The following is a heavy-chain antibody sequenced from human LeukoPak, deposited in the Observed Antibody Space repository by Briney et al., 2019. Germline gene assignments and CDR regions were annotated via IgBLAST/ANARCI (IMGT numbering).Heavy chain of an antibody. CDR1: GFTVSSNY. Sequence: GGSLRFSCAASGFTVSSNYMSWVRQAQGKGLEWVSVIYSGGSTYYAVSVKGRFTISRHNSKNTLYLQMNSLRAEDTAVYYCARMGGYYDSSGSPVDAFDIWGQGTMVTVSS. D-gene: IGHD3-22*01. V-gene: IGHV3-53*04. CDR3: ARMGGYYDSSGSPVDAFDI. CDR2: IYSGGST. J-gene: IGHJ3*02.